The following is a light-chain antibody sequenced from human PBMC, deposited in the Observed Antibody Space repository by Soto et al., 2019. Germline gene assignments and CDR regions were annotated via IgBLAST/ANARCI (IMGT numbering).Light chain of an antibody. J-gene: IGLJ3*02. CDR1: SSNIGSNT. Sequence: QAVVTQPPSASGTPGQRVTISCSGSSSNIGSNTVNWYQQLPGTAPKLVIDSSDQRPSGVPDRFSGSQSGTSASLAISGLQSEDEADYYCAAWDDSLSVVVFGGGTKLTVL. CDR3: AAWDDSLSVVV. CDR2: SSD. V-gene: IGLV1-44*01.